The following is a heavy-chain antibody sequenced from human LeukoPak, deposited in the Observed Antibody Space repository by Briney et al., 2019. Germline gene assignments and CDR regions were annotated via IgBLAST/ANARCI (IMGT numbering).Heavy chain of an antibody. CDR3: ARVGYIDEGIDY. Sequence: PGGSLRLSCAASGFTFSSYSMNWVRQAPGKGLEWVSSISSSSSYIYYADSVKGRFTISRDNAKNSLYLQMNSLRAEDTAVYYCARVGYIDEGIDYWGQGTLVTVSS. D-gene: IGHD5-24*01. CDR1: GFTFSSYS. CDR2: ISSSSSYI. J-gene: IGHJ4*02. V-gene: IGHV3-21*01.